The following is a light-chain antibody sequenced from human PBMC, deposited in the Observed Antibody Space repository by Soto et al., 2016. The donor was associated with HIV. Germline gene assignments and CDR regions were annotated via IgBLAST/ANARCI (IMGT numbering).Light chain of an antibody. CDR1: QSISSW. Sequence: DIQMTQSPSTLSASVGDRVTITCRASQSISSWVAWYQQKPGKAPNLLIYKASNFESGVPSRFSGGGSGTEFTLTISSLQPDDFATYYCQQYQTEEGTFGQGTTVEIK. J-gene: IGKJ1*01. CDR3: QQYQTEEGT. V-gene: IGKV1-5*03. CDR2: KAS.